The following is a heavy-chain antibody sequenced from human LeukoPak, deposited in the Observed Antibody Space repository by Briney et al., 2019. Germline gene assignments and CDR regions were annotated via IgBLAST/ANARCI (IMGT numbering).Heavy chain of an antibody. CDR3: ARLRGVVVPALAY. J-gene: IGHJ4*02. CDR1: GGSFSGYY. D-gene: IGHD2-2*01. V-gene: IGHV4-34*01. Sequence: SETLSLTCAVYGGSFSGYYWSWIRQPPGKGLEWIGEINHSGSTNYNPSLKGRVTISVDTSKNQFSLKLSSVTAADTAVYYCARLRGVVVPALAYWGQGTLVTVSS. CDR2: INHSGST.